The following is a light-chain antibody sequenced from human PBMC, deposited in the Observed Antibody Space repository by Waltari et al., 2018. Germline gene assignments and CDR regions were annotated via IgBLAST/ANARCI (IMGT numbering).Light chain of an antibody. V-gene: IGKV3-20*01. Sequence: VLTQSPGTLSLSPGERATLSCRASQSLSNGYLAWYQHRPGQAPRLLIHGSSHRATDTPDRFSGRASGTDFSLTSSSLDPEDFAVYYCHQYQRSPTFGHGTKV. CDR1: QSLSNGY. CDR2: GSS. J-gene: IGKJ1*01. CDR3: HQYQRSPT.